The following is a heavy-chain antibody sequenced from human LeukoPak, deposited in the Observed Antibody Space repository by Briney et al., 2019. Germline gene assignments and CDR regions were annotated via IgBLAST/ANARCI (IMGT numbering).Heavy chain of an antibody. CDR2: IIPIFGTA. CDR1: GYTFTSYG. Sequence: SVKVSCKASGYTFTSYGISWVRQAPGQGLEWMGGIIPIFGTANYAQKFQGRVTITTDESTSTAYMELSSLRSEDTAVYYCARGRSSGWRADYWGQGTLVTVSS. J-gene: IGHJ4*02. V-gene: IGHV1-69*05. D-gene: IGHD6-19*01. CDR3: ARGRSSGWRADY.